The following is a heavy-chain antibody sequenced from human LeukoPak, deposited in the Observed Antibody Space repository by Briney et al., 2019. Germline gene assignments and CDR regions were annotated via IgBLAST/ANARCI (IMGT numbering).Heavy chain of an antibody. CDR1: GGSISSGGYY. CDR2: IYYSGST. D-gene: IGHD2-2*01. CDR3: ARSGSIQAHRRVVPAVYYGMDV. V-gene: IGHV4-31*03. J-gene: IGHJ6*02. Sequence: PSETLSLTCTVSGGSISSGGYYWSWLRQHPGKGLEWIGYIYYSGSTYYNPSLKSRVTISVDTSKNQFSLKLSSVTAADTAVYYCARSGSIQAHRRVVPAVYYGMDVWGQGTTVTVSS.